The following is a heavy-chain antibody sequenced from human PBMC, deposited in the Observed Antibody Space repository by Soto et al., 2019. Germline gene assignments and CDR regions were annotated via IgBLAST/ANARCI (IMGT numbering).Heavy chain of an antibody. CDR1: GYTFTSYG. CDR3: ARVVGALGHWFDP. D-gene: IGHD1-26*01. CDR2: ISAYNGNT. V-gene: IGHV1-18*01. Sequence: QVQLVQSGAEVKKPGASVKVSCKASGYTFTSYGISWVRQAPGQGLEWIGRISAYNGNTNYAQKLQGRVTMKTDTSTSTAYIELRSLRSDDTAVYYCARVVGALGHWFDPWGQGTLVTVSS. J-gene: IGHJ5*02.